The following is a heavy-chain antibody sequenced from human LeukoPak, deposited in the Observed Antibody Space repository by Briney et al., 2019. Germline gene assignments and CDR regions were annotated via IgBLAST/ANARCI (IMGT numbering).Heavy chain of an antibody. D-gene: IGHD6-13*01. V-gene: IGHV3-74*01. CDR3: ARAPGIAAGYYDY. Sequence: GGSLRLSCAASRFTFSTYWMHWVRQAPGKGLVWVSRINNDGSITNYADSVKGRFTISRDNAKNTLYLQMNSLRAEDTAVYYCARAPGIAAGYYDYWGQGTLVTVSS. CDR1: RFTFSTYW. CDR2: INNDGSIT. J-gene: IGHJ4*02.